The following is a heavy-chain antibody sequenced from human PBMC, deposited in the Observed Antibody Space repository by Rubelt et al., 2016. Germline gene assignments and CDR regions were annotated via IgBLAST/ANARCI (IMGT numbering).Heavy chain of an antibody. D-gene: IGHD3-22*01. V-gene: IGHV3-23*01. CDR2: ISGSGGST. Sequence: EVQLLESGGGLVQPGGSLRLSCAASGFTFSSYAMSWVRQAPGKGLEWVSAISGSGGSTYYADSVKGRFTISRDNSKNTLYLQMNSLRAEDTAVYYCAKDKPRGANTGSGYYGCIDYWGQGTLVTVSS. CDR3: AKDKPRGANTGSGYYGCIDY. CDR1: GFTFSSYA. J-gene: IGHJ4*02.